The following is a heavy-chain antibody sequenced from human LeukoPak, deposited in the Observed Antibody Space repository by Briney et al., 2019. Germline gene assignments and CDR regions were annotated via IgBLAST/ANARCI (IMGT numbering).Heavy chain of an antibody. J-gene: IGHJ3*02. Sequence: GGSLRLSCATSGFTLSSYEMNWVRQAPGKGLEWVSYISPSGSAIYTDSVKGRFTISTDNAKNSLFLQMNSLRAEDTAVYYCGRGGYCSGGTCYRFNAFDIWGQGTTVNGSS. CDR3: GRGGYCSGGTCYRFNAFDI. CDR1: GFTLSSYE. D-gene: IGHD2-15*01. V-gene: IGHV3-48*03. CDR2: ISPSGSAI.